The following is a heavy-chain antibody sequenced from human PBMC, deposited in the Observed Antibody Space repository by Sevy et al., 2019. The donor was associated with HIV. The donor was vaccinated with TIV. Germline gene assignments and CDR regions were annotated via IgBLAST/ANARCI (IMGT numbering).Heavy chain of an antibody. CDR2: TSYVGSHK. V-gene: IGHV3-30*04. D-gene: IGHD1-26*01. CDR1: GFIFINFA. CDR3: ARGENNDEFFQY. J-gene: IGHJ1*01. Sequence: GGSLRLSCTVSGFIFINFAMHWVRQAPAKGLGGVAVTSYVGSHKYYADSVKGRFTVSRDNSRNILSLEMSSLRRDDTAVYYCARGENNDEFFQYWGQCTLVTVSS.